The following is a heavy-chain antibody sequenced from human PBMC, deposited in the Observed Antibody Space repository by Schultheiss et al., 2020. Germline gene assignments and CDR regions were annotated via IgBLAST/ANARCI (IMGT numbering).Heavy chain of an antibody. V-gene: IGHV3-23*01. CDR1: GFTFSSYA. Sequence: GGSLRLSCAASGFTFSSYAMSWVRQAPGKGLEWVSSVSSSSTYIYYADSVKGRFTISRDNSKNTLYLQMSSMRVEDTAVYYCAKVGSSLLGGPGDHWGQGTLVTVSS. CDR2: VSSSSTYI. J-gene: IGHJ4*02. CDR3: AKVGSSLLGGPGDH. D-gene: IGHD2-8*02.